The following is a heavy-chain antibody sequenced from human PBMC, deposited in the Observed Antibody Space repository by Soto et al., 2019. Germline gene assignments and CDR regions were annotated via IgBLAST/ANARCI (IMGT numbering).Heavy chain of an antibody. J-gene: IGHJ5*02. CDR3: AREASSGWGTNWFDP. D-gene: IGHD6-19*01. CDR2: IYYSGST. CDR1: GGSISSYY. V-gene: IGHV4-59*01. Sequence: SETLSLTCTVSGGSISSYYWSWIRQPPGKGLEWIGYIYYSGSTNYNPSLKSRVTISVDTSKNQFSLKLSSVTAADTAVYYCAREASSGWGTNWFDPWGQGTLVTVSS.